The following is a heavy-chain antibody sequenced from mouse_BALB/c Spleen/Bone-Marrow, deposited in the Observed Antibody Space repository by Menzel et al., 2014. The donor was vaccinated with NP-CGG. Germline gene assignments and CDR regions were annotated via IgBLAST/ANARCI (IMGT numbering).Heavy chain of an antibody. CDR2: INPYNGDT. V-gene: IGHV1-20*02. Sequence: EVMLVESGPELVKPGASVKISCKASGYSFXGYFMNWVMQSHGKSLEWIGRINPYNGDTFYNQKFKGKATLTVDKSSSTAHMELRSLASEDSAVYYCARGGLLRAMDYWGQGTSVTVSS. J-gene: IGHJ4*01. D-gene: IGHD2-3*01. CDR3: ARGGLLRAMDY. CDR1: GYSFXGYF.